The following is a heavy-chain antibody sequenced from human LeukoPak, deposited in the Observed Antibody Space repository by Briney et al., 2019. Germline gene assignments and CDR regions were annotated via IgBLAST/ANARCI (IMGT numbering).Heavy chain of an antibody. J-gene: IGHJ4*02. D-gene: IGHD6-13*01. V-gene: IGHV5-10-1*01. CDR2: IDPTDSYT. CDR3: ARFTSRWYGDY. CDR1: GYSFPSYW. Sequence: GDSLKISCKGSGYSFPSYWISWVRQMPGKGLEWMGRIDPTDSYTYYSPSFQGHVTISADKSISTAYLQWSSLKASDTAMYYCARFTSRWYGDYWGQGTLVTVSS.